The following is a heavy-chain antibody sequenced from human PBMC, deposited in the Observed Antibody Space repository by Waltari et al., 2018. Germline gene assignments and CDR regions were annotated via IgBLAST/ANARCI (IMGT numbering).Heavy chain of an antibody. CDR1: GFSVSSSF. CDR2: LYSAVAT. CDR3: AKDVVGYTWDEGVDTIDV. J-gene: IGHJ3*01. Sequence: EIELVESGGGLSPSGGSLKLSCAASGFSVSSSFMTWVRRAPGKGLDCVAILYSAVATYYSQSVMGRFLIARDNSKTILYRQMDDLTAEDTAVYYCAKDVVGYTWDEGVDTIDVWGQGAEVVVSS. D-gene: IGHD3-3*01. V-gene: IGHV3-53*01.